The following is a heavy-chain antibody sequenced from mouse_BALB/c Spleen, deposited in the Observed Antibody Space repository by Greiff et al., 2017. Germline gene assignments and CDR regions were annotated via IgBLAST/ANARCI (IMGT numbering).Heavy chain of an antibody. J-gene: IGHJ4*01. CDR1: GYTFNSYW. D-gene: IGHD1-1*01. CDR3: TTSIYYDGSSLYYAMDY. V-gene: IGHV1S22*01. Sequence: LQQPGSELVRPGASVKLSCKASGYTFNSYWMHWVKQRPGQGLEWIGNIYHGSGSTNYDEKFKSKATLTVDTSSSTAYMQLSSLTSEDSAVYDCTTSIYYDGSSLYYAMDYWGQGTSVTVSS. CDR2: IYHGSGST.